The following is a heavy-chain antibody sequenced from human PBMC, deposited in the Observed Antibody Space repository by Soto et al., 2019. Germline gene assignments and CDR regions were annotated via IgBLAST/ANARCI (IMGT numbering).Heavy chain of an antibody. V-gene: IGHV5-51*01. CDR2: IHPGDSDT. D-gene: IGHD3-22*01. CDR3: ARLGYYDSSGYYPFY. J-gene: IGHJ4*02. Sequence: GESLKISCKGSGYSFSNYWIAWVRQMPGKGLEWMGIIHPGDSDTRYSPSFQGEVTISADKSISTAYLQWSSLEASDTAIYYCARLGYYDSSGYYPFYWGQGTLVTVSS. CDR1: GYSFSNYW.